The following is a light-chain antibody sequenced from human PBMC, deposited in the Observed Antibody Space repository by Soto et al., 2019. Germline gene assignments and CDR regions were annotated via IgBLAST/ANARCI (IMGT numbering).Light chain of an antibody. V-gene: IGLV1-36*01. CDR1: SSNVGNNA. CDR2: YDD. CDR3: SAWDDSRNGVV. Sequence: QSVLTQPPSVSEAPRQRVTISCSGSSSNVGNNAENCYQQLPRKAPNLLIFYDDLQPSAVSSRFSCSKSGTAASLAISGLQSEDEDDYYCSAWDDSRNGVVFGGGTKLTVL. J-gene: IGLJ2*01.